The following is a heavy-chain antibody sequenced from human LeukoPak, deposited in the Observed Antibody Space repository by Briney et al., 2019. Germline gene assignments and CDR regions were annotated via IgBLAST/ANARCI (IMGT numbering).Heavy chain of an antibody. D-gene: IGHD2-21*01. Sequence: GGSVRLSCAASGFTFTNYAMSGVRQAPGKGREGLSSINGIGNTTYYADSVKGRFTISRDNSKNTLYLQMNSLRAEDTAIYYCAKRGPSVIRENYYFDYWGQGSLVPVSS. CDR1: GFTFTNYA. J-gene: IGHJ4*02. CDR3: AKRGPSVIRENYYFDY. CDR2: INGIGNTT. V-gene: IGHV3-23*01.